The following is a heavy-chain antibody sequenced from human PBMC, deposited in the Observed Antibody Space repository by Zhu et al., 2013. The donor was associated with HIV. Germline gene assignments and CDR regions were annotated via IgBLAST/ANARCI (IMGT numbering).Heavy chain of an antibody. CDR2: INAGNGNT. Sequence: QVQLVQSGAEVKKPGASVKVSCKASGYTFTSYAMHWVRQAPGQRLEWMGWINAGNGNTKYSQKFQGRVTITRDTSASTAYMELSSLRSEDTAVYYCARGGIYKHAFDIWGQGTMVTVSS. CDR1: GYTFTSYA. D-gene: IGHD1-20*01. V-gene: IGHV1-3*01. J-gene: IGHJ3*02. CDR3: ARGGIYKHAFDI.